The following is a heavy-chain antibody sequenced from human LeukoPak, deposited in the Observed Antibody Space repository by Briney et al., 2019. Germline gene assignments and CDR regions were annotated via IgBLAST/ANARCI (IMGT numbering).Heavy chain of an antibody. J-gene: IGHJ4*02. Sequence: PSETLSLTCTVSGGSISSYYWSWIRQPPGKGLEWIGYIYYSGSTNYNPSLKSRVTISVDTSKNQFSPKLSSVTAADTAVYYCAGSTYYYGSGTGPDYWGQGTLVTVSS. CDR1: GGSISSYY. CDR2: IYYSGST. V-gene: IGHV4-59*08. CDR3: AGSTYYYGSGTGPDY. D-gene: IGHD3-10*01.